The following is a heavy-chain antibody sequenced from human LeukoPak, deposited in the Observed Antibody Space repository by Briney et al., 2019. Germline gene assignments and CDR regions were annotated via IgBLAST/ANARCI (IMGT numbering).Heavy chain of an antibody. D-gene: IGHD2-21*01. V-gene: IGHV3-23*01. CDR2: ISDSGGST. CDR3: ASEVGIHPFDY. CDR1: GFTFSSYA. J-gene: IGHJ4*02. Sequence: QTGGSLRLSCAASGFTFSSYAMTWVRQAPGKGLEWVSTISDSGGSTYYADSVKGRFTISRDNSKNTLYLQMNSLRAEDTAVYYCASEVGIHPFDYWGQGTLVTVSS.